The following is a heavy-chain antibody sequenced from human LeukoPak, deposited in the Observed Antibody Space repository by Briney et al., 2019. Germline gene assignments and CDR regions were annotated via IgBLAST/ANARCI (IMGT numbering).Heavy chain of an antibody. CDR1: GGSISSHY. CDR3: ARHEGGSYIDY. Sequence: SETLSLTCTVSGGSISSHYWIWIRQPPGKGLEWIGYISYTGSTNTNPSLKSRVTTSLDTSNNQFSLKLSSVPAADTAVYYCARHEGGSYIDYGGQGSLVTVSS. J-gene: IGHJ4*02. CDR2: ISYTGST. D-gene: IGHD1-26*01. V-gene: IGHV4-59*08.